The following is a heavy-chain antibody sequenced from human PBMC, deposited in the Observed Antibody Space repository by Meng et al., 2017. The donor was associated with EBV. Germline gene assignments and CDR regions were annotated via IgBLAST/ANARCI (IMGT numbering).Heavy chain of an antibody. J-gene: IGHJ4*02. CDR1: GHTFTGYY. Sequence: QLGPSGAEVKRPASSVQVSCQASGHTFTGYYIHWVRQAPGQGLEWMGRINPNSGGTNYAQKFQGRVTMTRDTSISTAYMELSRLRSDDTAVYYCARVGIAVAGTGDYWGQGTLVTVSS. CDR2: INPNSGGT. D-gene: IGHD6-19*01. V-gene: IGHV1-2*06. CDR3: ARVGIAVAGTGDY.